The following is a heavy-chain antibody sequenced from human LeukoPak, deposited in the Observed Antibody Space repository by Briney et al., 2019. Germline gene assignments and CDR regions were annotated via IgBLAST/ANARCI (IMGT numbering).Heavy chain of an antibody. J-gene: IGHJ4*02. CDR1: GGSISSYY. CDR2: IYTSGST. V-gene: IGHV4-4*07. CDR3: ASSYDYVWGHYFDY. D-gene: IGHD3-16*01. Sequence: SETLSLTCTVSGGSISSYYWSWIRQPAGKGLEWIGRIYTSGSTNYNPPLKSRVTMSVDTSKNQFSLKLSSVTAADTAVYYCASSYDYVWGHYFDYWGQGTLVTVSS.